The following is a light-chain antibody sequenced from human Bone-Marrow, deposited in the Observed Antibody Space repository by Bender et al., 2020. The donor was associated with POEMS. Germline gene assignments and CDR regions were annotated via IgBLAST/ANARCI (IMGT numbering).Light chain of an antibody. Sequence: QSALTQPASVSGSPGQSITISCTGTSSDIGHYNYVSWYQQHAGEAPRLIIFDVSNRPSGVSNRFSGSKSGNTASLTISGLQAEDEAHYHCISYSSTDTPWAFGGGTQLTVL. CDR1: SSDIGHYNY. CDR2: DVS. CDR3: ISYSSTDTPWA. J-gene: IGLJ2*01. V-gene: IGLV2-14*03.